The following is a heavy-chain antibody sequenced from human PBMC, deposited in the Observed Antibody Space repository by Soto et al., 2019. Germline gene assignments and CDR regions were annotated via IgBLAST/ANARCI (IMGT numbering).Heavy chain of an antibody. J-gene: IGHJ4*02. D-gene: IGHD5-18*01. V-gene: IGHV1-2*02. CDR3: ARDSSGWLQQYYFDY. CDR1: GYTFTGYY. Sequence: APVKVSCKASGYTFTGYYMHWARQAPGQGLEWMGWINPNSGGTNYAQKFQGRVTMTRDTSISTAYMELSRLRSDDTAVYYCARDSSGWLQQYYFDYWGQGTLVTVSS. CDR2: INPNSGGT.